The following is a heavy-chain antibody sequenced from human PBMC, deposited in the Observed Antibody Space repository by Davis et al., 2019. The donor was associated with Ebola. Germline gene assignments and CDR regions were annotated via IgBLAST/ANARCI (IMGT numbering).Heavy chain of an antibody. D-gene: IGHD6-13*01. CDR1: GFTSSSYA. CDR2: ISYDGSNK. Sequence: GGSLRLSCAASGFTSSSYAMHWVRQAPGKGLEWVAVISYDGSNKYYADSVKGRFTISRDNSKNTLYLETNSLRAEDTAVYYCARSPSNSWHIFDYWGQGTLITVSS. V-gene: IGHV3-30-3*01. CDR3: ARSPSNSWHIFDY. J-gene: IGHJ4*02.